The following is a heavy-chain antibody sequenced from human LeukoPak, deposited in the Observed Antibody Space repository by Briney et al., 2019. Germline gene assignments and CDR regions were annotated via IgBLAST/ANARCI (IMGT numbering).Heavy chain of an antibody. CDR1: GGSFSGYY. V-gene: IGHV4-34*01. D-gene: IGHD5-12*01. CDR2: INHRGTT. Sequence: SETLSLTCAVYGGSFSGYYWSWIRQPPGKGLEWIGEINHRGTTSYNPSLKSRVTISVDTSKNQFSLKLSSVTAADTAVYYCTRGVDSDGVDFWGQGTLVTVSS. J-gene: IGHJ4*02. CDR3: TRGVDSDGVDF.